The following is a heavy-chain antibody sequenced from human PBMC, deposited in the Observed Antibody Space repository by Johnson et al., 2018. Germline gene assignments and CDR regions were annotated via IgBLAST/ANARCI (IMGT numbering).Heavy chain of an antibody. CDR2: IIPILGTT. Sequence: VQLLESGAEVKKPGSSVKVSCKASGGTFSSYAISWVRQAPGQGLAWMGGIIPILGTTNNAQKFQGRVTNTADESTSTAYMELSSLMAEDTAVYYCARDTYYYDSSGYYIGCDAFDIWGQGTMVTVSS. CDR3: ARDTYYYDSSGYYIGCDAFDI. D-gene: IGHD3-22*01. CDR1: GGTFSSYA. J-gene: IGHJ3*02. V-gene: IGHV1-69*01.